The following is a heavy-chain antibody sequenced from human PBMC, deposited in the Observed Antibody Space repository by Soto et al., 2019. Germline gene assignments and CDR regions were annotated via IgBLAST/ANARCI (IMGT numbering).Heavy chain of an antibody. CDR1: GYSFTSYW. Sequence: GESLKISCKASGYSFTSYWIGWVRQMPGKGLEWMGIIYPGDSDTRYSPSFQGQVTISADKSISTAYLQWSSLKASDTAMYYCATSHYVWGSYRYTWSFEIWGQGTMVAVSS. D-gene: IGHD3-16*02. V-gene: IGHV5-51*01. CDR3: ATSHYVWGSYRYTWSFEI. CDR2: IYPGDSDT. J-gene: IGHJ3*02.